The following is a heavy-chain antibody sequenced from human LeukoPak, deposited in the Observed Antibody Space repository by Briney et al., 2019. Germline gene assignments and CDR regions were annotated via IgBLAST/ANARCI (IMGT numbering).Heavy chain of an antibody. V-gene: IGHV1-69*13. J-gene: IGHJ6*02. CDR1: GGTFSSYA. CDR2: IIPIFGTA. CDR3: ASADCSSTSCYVDYYYGMDV. Sequence: SVKVSCKASGGTFSSYAISWVRQAPGQGLEWMGGIIPIFGTANYAQKFQGRVTITADESTSTAYMELSSLGSEDTAVYYCASADCSSTSCYVDYYYGMDVWGQGTTVTVSS. D-gene: IGHD2-2*01.